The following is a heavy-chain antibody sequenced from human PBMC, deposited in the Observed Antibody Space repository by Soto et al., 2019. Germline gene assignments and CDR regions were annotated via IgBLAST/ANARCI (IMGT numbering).Heavy chain of an antibody. CDR2: ISGSGGST. CDR3: AKDLIAVAGKFDY. V-gene: IGHV3-23*01. CDR1: GFNFSSYA. D-gene: IGHD6-19*01. J-gene: IGHJ4*02. Sequence: VSMRVSCAAAGFNFSSYAMSWVRQAPGKGLEWVSAISGSGGSTYYADSVKGRFTISRDNSKNTLYLQMNSLRAEDTAVYYCAKDLIAVAGKFDYWGQGTLVTVS.